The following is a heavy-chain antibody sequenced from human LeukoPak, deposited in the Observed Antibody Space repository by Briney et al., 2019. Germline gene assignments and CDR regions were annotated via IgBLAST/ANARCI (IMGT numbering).Heavy chain of an antibody. CDR1: GFTFSSYS. CDR2: ISSSSSYI. V-gene: IGHV3-21*01. J-gene: IGHJ5*02. D-gene: IGHD1-7*01. Sequence: GGSLRLSCVASGFTFSSYSMNWVRQAPGKGLEWVSSISSSSSYIYYADSVKGRFTISRDNAKNSLYLQMNSLRAEDTAVYYCARDRLASITGTNSLNWFDPWGQGTLVTVSS. CDR3: ARDRLASITGTNSLNWFDP.